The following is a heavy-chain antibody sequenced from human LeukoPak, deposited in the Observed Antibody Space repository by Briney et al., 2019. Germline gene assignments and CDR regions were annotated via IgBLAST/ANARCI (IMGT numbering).Heavy chain of an antibody. D-gene: IGHD6-19*01. Sequence: PGGSLRISCAASGFTFSDHYMDWVRQAPGKGLEWVGRIRKKGDSYTTEYAASVKGRFTISRDDSKNSLYLQMNSLKTEDTALYFCARAAGWSFDYWGQGTLVTVSS. J-gene: IGHJ4*02. CDR2: IRKKGDSYTT. CDR3: ARAAGWSFDY. CDR1: GFTFSDHY. V-gene: IGHV3-72*01.